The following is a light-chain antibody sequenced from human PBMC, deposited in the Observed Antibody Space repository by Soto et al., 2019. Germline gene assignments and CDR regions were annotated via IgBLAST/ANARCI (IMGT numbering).Light chain of an antibody. V-gene: IGKV3-20*01. CDR2: AAS. J-gene: IGKJ5*01. CDR1: QSISSNY. Sequence: EIVLTQSPGTLSLSPGERATLSCRVRQSISSNYLVWYQQKPGQAPRLLIYAASSRATGIPDRFSGSGSGTDVTLTSNRLEPEDFVVFYCQVAGTFGHGTRLEIK. CDR3: QVAGT.